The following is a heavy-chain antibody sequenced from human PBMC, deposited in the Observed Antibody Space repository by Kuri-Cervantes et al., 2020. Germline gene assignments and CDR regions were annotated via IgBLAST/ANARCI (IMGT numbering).Heavy chain of an antibody. J-gene: IGHJ4*02. CDR1: GSTFSSYG. D-gene: IGHD2-2*01. CDR2: IPYDGSNK. CDR3: ERYEGDCSANCRYLDY. Sequence: GESLMISCAASGSTFSSYGMHWVREAPGEGLEWVAVIPYDGSNKYYADSVKGRFTISRDNSKNTLNLQMDSLRAGDTAMYYCERYEGDCSANCRYLDYWGQGTLVTVSS. V-gene: IGHV3-30*12.